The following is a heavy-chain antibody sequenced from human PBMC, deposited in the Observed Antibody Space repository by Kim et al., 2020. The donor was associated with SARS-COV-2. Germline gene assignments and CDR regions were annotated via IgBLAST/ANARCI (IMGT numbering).Heavy chain of an antibody. Sequence: GGSLRLSCVASGFGFGGHWMSWVRQAPGKGLEWVATIKESESERYYLDSVKGRFTISRDNAKNSLFLQMNSLRAEDTAVYYCARYGLAPANWGQGALVTVSS. CDR2: IKESESER. J-gene: IGHJ4*02. CDR1: GFGFGGHW. CDR3: ARYGLAPAN. V-gene: IGHV3-7*01. D-gene: IGHD2-2*01.